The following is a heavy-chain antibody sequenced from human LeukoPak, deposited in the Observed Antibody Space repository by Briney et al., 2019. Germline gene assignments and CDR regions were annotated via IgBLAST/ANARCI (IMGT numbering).Heavy chain of an antibody. CDR3: SRSELGGVYFQQ. Sequence: PSETLSLTCAVSGGSISSGNWWSWVRQPPGKGLEWIGQIYHSGSTKYNPSLKSRVTTSLDKSKNQFSLNVTSVTAADTAVYYCSRSELGGVYFQQWGQGTLVTVSS. CDR1: GGSISSGNW. V-gene: IGHV4-4*02. CDR2: IYHSGST. D-gene: IGHD3-16*01. J-gene: IGHJ1*01.